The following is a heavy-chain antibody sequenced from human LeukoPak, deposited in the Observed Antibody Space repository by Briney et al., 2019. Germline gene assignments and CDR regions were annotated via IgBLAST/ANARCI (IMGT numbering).Heavy chain of an antibody. CDR3: ARGPVSYYYGMVV. D-gene: IGHD4-23*01. Sequence: GGSLRLSCAASGFTVNSNYMSWVRQAPEKGLEWVSLTYSGGSTYYADSVKGRFTISRDNSKNTLYLQMNSLRAEDTAVYYCARGPVSYYYGMVVWGKGTTVTVSS. CDR1: GFTVNSNY. J-gene: IGHJ6*04. CDR2: TYSGGST. V-gene: IGHV3-53*01.